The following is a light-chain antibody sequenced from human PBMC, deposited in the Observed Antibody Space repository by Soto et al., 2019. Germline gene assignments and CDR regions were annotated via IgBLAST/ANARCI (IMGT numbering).Light chain of an antibody. CDR3: QQYGSSPRLT. J-gene: IGKJ4*01. V-gene: IGKV3-20*01. Sequence: EIVLTQSPGTLSLSPGERATLSCRASQSVSSSYLAWYQQKPGQAPRLLMYGASSRATGIPDRFSGSGSGTDFTLTISRLELEDFAVYYCQQYGSSPRLTFGGGTKVDIK. CDR1: QSVSSSY. CDR2: GAS.